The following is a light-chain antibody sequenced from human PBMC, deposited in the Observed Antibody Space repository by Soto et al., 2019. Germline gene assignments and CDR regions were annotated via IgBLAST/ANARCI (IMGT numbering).Light chain of an antibody. V-gene: IGKV3-15*01. CDR2: DAS. CDR3: QQYNNWPPSWT. Sequence: IVISQSPATLAMSPGERASLSCRASESVSINLAWYQQKPGQSPRLLVYDASTRATGIPARFTGSGSGTEFTLTISSLQSEDFAVYFCQQYNNWPPSWTFGQGTKVDI. CDR1: ESVSIN. J-gene: IGKJ1*01.